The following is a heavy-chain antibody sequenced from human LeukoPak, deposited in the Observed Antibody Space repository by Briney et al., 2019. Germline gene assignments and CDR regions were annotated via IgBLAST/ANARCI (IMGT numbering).Heavy chain of an antibody. Sequence: PGESLRISCKCSGSSFTNYRINWVRQMPGKGLEWMGRIDPSDSYTNYSPSFQGHVTISADKSISTVYLQWSSLKASDTAIYYCARSVYYYYYMDVWGQGTTVTVSS. CDR2: IDPSDSYT. CDR3: ARSVYYYYYMDV. CDR1: GSSFTNYR. J-gene: IGHJ6*02. V-gene: IGHV5-10-1*01.